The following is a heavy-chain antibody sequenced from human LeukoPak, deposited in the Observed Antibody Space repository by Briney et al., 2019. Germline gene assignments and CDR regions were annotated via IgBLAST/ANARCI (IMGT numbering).Heavy chain of an antibody. J-gene: IGHJ4*02. CDR3: AKDRLSIAAAGFFDY. CDR1: GFTFSSYA. Sequence: GGSLRLSCAASGFTFSSYAMSWVRQAPGKGLEWVSGISWNSGSIGYAGSVKGRFTISRDNAKNSLYLQMNSLRAEDTALYYCAKDRLSIAAAGFFDYWGQGTLVTVSS. D-gene: IGHD6-13*01. V-gene: IGHV3-9*01. CDR2: ISWNSGSI.